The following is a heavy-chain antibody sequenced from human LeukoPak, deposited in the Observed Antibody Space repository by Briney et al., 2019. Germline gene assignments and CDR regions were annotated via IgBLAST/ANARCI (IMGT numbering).Heavy chain of an antibody. CDR3: ARETQYSSSSEYYYYYGMDV. V-gene: IGHV3-7*03. CDR1: GFTFSSYW. D-gene: IGHD6-6*01. Sequence: GGSLRLSCAASGFTFSSYWMSWVRQAPGKGLEWVANIKQDGSGKYYVDSVKGRFTISRDNAKNSLYLQMNSLRAEDTAVYYCARETQYSSSSEYYYYYGMDVWGQGTTVTVSS. J-gene: IGHJ6*02. CDR2: IKQDGSGK.